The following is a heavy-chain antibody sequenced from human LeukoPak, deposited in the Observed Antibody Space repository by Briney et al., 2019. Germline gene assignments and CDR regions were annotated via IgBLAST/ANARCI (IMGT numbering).Heavy chain of an antibody. J-gene: IGHJ6*03. Sequence: ASVKVSCKASGYTFTNSDINWVRHAPGQGFEWMGWMNPNSGKTGYARKFQGRVTFTRNSSISTAYMDLSSLRSEDTAVYYCARGVRFSDFYYYMDVWGQGTTVTVSS. CDR3: ARGVRFSDFYYYMDV. CDR2: MNPNSGKT. V-gene: IGHV1-8*03. D-gene: IGHD3-3*01. CDR1: GYTFTNSD.